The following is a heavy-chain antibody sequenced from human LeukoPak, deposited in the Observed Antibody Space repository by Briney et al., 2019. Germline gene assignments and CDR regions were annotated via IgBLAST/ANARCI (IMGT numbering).Heavy chain of an antibody. CDR2: IYSGGST. Sequence: GGSLRLSCAASVFTVSSNYMSWVRQAPGKGLEGVSVIYSGGSTYYADSVKGRFTISRDNSKNTLYLQMNSLRAEDTAVYYCARERKSGRRIFDYWGQGTLVTVSS. CDR1: VFTVSSNY. V-gene: IGHV3-53*01. CDR3: ARERKSGRRIFDY. J-gene: IGHJ4*02. D-gene: IGHD3-3*01.